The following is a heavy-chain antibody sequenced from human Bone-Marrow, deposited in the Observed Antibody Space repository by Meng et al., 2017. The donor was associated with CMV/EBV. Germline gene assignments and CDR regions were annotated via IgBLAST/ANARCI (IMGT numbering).Heavy chain of an antibody. D-gene: IGHD6-13*01. CDR1: GFTFSSYW. V-gene: IGHV3-23*01. Sequence: GESLKISCAASGFTFSSYWMSWVRQAPGKGLELVSAISGSGGSTYYADSVKGRFTISRDNSKNTLYLQMNSLRAEDTAVYYRAKEGSWYLERGGYYYGMDVWGQGTTVTVSS. CDR2: ISGSGGST. CDR3: AKEGSWYLERGGYYYGMDV. J-gene: IGHJ6*02.